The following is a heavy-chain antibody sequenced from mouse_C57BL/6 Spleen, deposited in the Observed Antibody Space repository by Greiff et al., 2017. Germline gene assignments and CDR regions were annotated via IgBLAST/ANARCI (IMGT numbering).Heavy chain of an antibody. J-gene: IGHJ2*01. V-gene: IGHV1-50*01. Sequence: QVQLQQPGAELVKPGASVKLSCKASGYTFTSYWMQWVKQRPGQGLEWIGEIDPSDSYTNYNQKFKGKATLTVDTSSSTAYMQLSSLTSEDSAVYYCARGAIYYGNYGDYWGQGTTLTVS. D-gene: IGHD2-1*01. CDR3: ARGAIYYGNYGDY. CDR2: IDPSDSYT. CDR1: GYTFTSYW.